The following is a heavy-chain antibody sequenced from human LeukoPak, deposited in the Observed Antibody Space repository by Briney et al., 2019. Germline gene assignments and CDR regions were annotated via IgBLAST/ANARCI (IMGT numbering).Heavy chain of an antibody. Sequence: SETLSLTCTVSGGSISSGDYYWSWIRQPPGKGLEWIGYIYYSGSTYYNPSLKSRVTISVGTSKNQFSLKLSSVTAADTAVYYCARHALGYYYYMDVWGKGTTVTVSS. D-gene: IGHD3-16*01. V-gene: IGHV4-30-4*01. J-gene: IGHJ6*03. CDR2: IYYSGST. CDR1: GGSISSGDYY. CDR3: ARHALGYYYYMDV.